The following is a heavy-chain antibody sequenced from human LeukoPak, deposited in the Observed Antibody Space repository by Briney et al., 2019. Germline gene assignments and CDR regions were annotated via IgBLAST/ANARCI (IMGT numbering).Heavy chain of an antibody. Sequence: PSETLSLTCTVSGGSISSSSDYWGWIRQPPGKGLEWIGSIYYSGSTYYNPSLKSRVTISVDTSKNQFSLKLTSVTAADTAVYYCARPRGSYRGGFDYWGQGTLVTVSS. J-gene: IGHJ4*02. V-gene: IGHV4-39*01. D-gene: IGHD1-26*01. CDR3: ARPRGSYRGGFDY. CDR1: GGSISSSSDY. CDR2: IYYSGST.